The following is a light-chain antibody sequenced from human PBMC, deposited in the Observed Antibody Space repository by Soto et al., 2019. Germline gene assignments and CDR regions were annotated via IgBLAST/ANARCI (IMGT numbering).Light chain of an antibody. CDR3: ASWDDSLSEPV. J-gene: IGLJ7*01. V-gene: IGLV1-47*01. CDR1: NFNVNNKY. CDR2: SNN. Sequence: QSVLTQPPSLSGTPGQSVTISCSGSNFNVNNKYVYWYQQFAGPAPKLLIYSNNRRPSGVPDRFSGSKSGSSASLAISGLRPEDEADYHCASWDDSLSEPVFGGGNQLNV.